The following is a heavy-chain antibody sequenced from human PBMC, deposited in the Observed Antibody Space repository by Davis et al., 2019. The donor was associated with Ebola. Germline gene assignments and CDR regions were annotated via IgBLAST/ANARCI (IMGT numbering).Heavy chain of an antibody. CDR1: GSDFTDYS. J-gene: IGHJ6*04. V-gene: IGHV3-21*01. D-gene: IGHD3-10*01. Sequence: PGGSLRLSCTGSGSDFTDYSMNWVRQAPGKGLEWVSSISSSSSYIYYADSVKGRFTISRDNAKDSLYLQMNSLRAEDTAVYYCARDLGRFGELLTSNYYYYYGMDVWGKGTTVTVSS. CDR3: ARDLGRFGELLTSNYYYYYGMDV. CDR2: ISSSSSYI.